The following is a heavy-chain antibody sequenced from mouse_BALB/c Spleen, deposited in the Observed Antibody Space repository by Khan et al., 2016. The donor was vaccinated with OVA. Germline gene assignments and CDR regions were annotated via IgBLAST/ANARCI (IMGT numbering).Heavy chain of an antibody. CDR1: GYSITSGYG. J-gene: IGHJ2*01. CDR3: ARTARKKY. D-gene: IGHD1-2*01. V-gene: IGHV3-2*02. CDR2: ISYSGST. Sequence: EVKLQESGPGLVKPSQSLSLTCTVTGYSITSGYGWNWIRQFPGKKLEWMGYISYSGSTNYNPSLKSRISITRDTSKNQFFLQLNYVTTEDTCTYCCARTARKKYWGQGTTLTVSS.